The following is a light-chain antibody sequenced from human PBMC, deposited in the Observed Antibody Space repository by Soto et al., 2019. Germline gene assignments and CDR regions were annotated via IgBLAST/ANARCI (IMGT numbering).Light chain of an antibody. V-gene: IGKV3-20*01. CDR2: GAS. Sequence: EIVLTQSPGTLSLSPGERATLSCRASQSVTSSYLAWFQQKPGQAPRLLIYGASSRATGIPDRFSGSGSRTDFTLTISRLEPEDFAVYYCQQYDDSPYTVGQGTKLEIK. CDR3: QQYDDSPYT. J-gene: IGKJ2*01. CDR1: QSVTSSY.